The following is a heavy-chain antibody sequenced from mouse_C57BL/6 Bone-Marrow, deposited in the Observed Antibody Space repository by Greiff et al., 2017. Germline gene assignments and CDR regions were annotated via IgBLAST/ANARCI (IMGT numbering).Heavy chain of an antibody. Sequence: EVQLQQSGPELVKPGASVKISCKASGYSFTGYYMNWVKQSPEKSLEWIGEINPSTGGTTYNQKFKAKATLTVDKSSSTAYMQLKSLTSEDSAVYYCARYGSSYDYAMDDWGQGTSVTVSS. J-gene: IGHJ4*01. V-gene: IGHV1-42*01. CDR1: GYSFTGYY. CDR3: ARYGSSYDYAMDD. D-gene: IGHD1-1*01. CDR2: INPSTGGT.